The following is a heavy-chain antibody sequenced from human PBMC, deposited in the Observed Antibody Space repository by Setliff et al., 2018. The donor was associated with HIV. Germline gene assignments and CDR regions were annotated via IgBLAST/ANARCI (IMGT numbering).Heavy chain of an antibody. CDR2: FDPEDGET. J-gene: IGHJ5*02. CDR3: ARDFGGYCSSMSCPGLFDP. CDR1: GYTLTELS. Sequence: GASVKVSCKVSGYTLTELSMHWVRQAPGKGLEWMGGFDPEDGETIYAQRFQGRVTITTHESTSTAYMELSSLRSEDTAVYYCARDFGGYCSSMSCPGLFDPWGQGTLVTAPQ. V-gene: IGHV1-24*01. D-gene: IGHD2-2*01.